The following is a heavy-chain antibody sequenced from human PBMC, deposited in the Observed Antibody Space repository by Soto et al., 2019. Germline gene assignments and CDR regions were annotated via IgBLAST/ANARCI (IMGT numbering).Heavy chain of an antibody. J-gene: IGHJ6*02. CDR1: GFTFSSYG. CDR3: AKDVLRFLEWLAFYGMDV. Sequence: GGSLRLSCAASGFTFSSYGIRWVRQAPGKGLEWVAVISYDGSNKYYADSVKGRFTISRDNSKNTLYLQMNSLRAEDTAVYYCAKDVLRFLEWLAFYGMDVWGQGTTVTVSS. CDR2: ISYDGSNK. V-gene: IGHV3-30*18. D-gene: IGHD3-3*01.